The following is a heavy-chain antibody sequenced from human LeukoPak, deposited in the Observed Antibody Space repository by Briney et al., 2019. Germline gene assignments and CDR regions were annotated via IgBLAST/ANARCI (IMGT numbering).Heavy chain of an antibody. Sequence: SVKVSCKASGYTFTSYGISWVRQAPGQGLEWMGGIIPIFGTANYAQKFQGRVTITADESTSTAYMELSSLRSEDTAVYYCASKTYYDYVWGSYLSPDYWGQGTLVTVSS. V-gene: IGHV1-69*13. CDR3: ASKTYYDYVWGSYLSPDY. CDR1: GYTFTSYG. J-gene: IGHJ4*02. D-gene: IGHD3-16*02. CDR2: IIPIFGTA.